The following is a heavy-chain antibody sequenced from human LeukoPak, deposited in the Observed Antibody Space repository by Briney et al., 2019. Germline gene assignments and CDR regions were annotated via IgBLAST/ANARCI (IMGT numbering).Heavy chain of an antibody. V-gene: IGHV3-30*04. J-gene: IGHJ4*02. CDR2: ISYDGSNK. CDR3: ARHDVRSVVGATNY. Sequence: PGGSLGLSCAASGFTFSSYAMHWVRQAPGRGLEWVAVISYDGSNKYYADSVKGRFTISADKSISTAYLQWSSLKASDTAMYYCARHDVRSVVGATNYWGQGTLVTVSS. CDR1: GFTFSSYA. D-gene: IGHD1-26*01.